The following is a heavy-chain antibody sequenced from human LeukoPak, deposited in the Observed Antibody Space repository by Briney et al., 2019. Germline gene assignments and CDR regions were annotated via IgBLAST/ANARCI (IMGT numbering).Heavy chain of an antibody. Sequence: GGSLRLSCAASGFTFRSYSMNWVRQAPGKGLEWVSSISSSSNYIYYADSVKGRFTISRDNAKNSLYLQMNSLRAEDTALYYCAKMLCGGDCSEYYFDYWGQGTLVTVSS. V-gene: IGHV3-21*04. CDR2: ISSSSNYI. CDR1: GFTFRSYS. J-gene: IGHJ4*02. D-gene: IGHD2-21*02. CDR3: AKMLCGGDCSEYYFDY.